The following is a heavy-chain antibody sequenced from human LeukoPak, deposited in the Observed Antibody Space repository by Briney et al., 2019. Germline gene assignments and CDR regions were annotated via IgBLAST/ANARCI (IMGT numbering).Heavy chain of an antibody. CDR2: TYYRSKWYN. J-gene: IGHJ6*02. Sequence: SQTLSLTCAISGDSVSSNSAAWNWIRQSPSRGLEWLGRTYYRSKWYNDYAVSVKSRITINPDTSKNQFSLQRNSVTPEDTAVYYCARESPVAGIKKPNGMDVWGQGTTVTVSS. D-gene: IGHD6-19*01. CDR3: ARESPVAGIKKPNGMDV. V-gene: IGHV6-1*01. CDR1: GDSVSSNSAA.